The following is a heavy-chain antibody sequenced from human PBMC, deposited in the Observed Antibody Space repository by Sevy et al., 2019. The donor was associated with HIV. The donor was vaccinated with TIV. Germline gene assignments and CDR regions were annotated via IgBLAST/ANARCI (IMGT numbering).Heavy chain of an antibody. CDR1: GLTFDDYT. CDR3: ARGRDYFDY. Sequence: GGSLRLSCAASGLTFDDYTMYWVRQAPGKGLEWVSLISWDGGNTYYADSVKGRFTISRDNSKNSLYLQMNSLRTEDTALYYCARGRDYFDYWGQGTLVTVSS. D-gene: IGHD3-16*01. CDR2: ISWDGGNT. V-gene: IGHV3-43*01. J-gene: IGHJ4*02.